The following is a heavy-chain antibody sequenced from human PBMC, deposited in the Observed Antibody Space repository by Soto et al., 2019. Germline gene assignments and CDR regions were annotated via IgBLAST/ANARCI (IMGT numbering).Heavy chain of an antibody. J-gene: IGHJ4*02. CDR3: ARVVTCSSTSCYSVLDY. CDR1: GFTFSSYW. Sequence: EVQLVESGGGLVQPGGSLRLSCAASGFTFSSYWMHWVRKAPGKGLVWVSLINSDGSSTTYADSVKGRFTISRDNAKNTRYLQLNSLGAEDTAVYFCARVVTCSSTSCYSVLDYWCQGARVSVSS. V-gene: IGHV3-74*03. CDR2: INSDGSST. D-gene: IGHD2-2*01.